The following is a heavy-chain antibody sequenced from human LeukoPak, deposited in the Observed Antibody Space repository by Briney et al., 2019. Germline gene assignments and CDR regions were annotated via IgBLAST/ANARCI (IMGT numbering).Heavy chain of an antibody. CDR3: AKETDDSGAFDI. J-gene: IGHJ3*02. Sequence: GGSLRLSCAASGFTFSSYAMSWVRQAPGKGLEWVAFIRYDGSNKYYADSVKGRFTISRDNSKNTLYLQMNSLRAEDTAVYYCAKETDDSGAFDIWGQGTMVTVSS. CDR1: GFTFSSYA. CDR2: IRYDGSNK. D-gene: IGHD5-12*01. V-gene: IGHV3-30*02.